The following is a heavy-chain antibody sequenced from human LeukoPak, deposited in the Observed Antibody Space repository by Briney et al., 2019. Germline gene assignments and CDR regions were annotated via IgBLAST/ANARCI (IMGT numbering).Heavy chain of an antibody. V-gene: IGHV3-30*02. CDR3: AKGRSGSYLSYYFDY. D-gene: IGHD1-26*01. Sequence: GGSLRLSCAASGFTFRNYAMSWVRQAPGKGLEWVAFIRYDGSNKYYADSVKGRFTISRDNSKNTLYLQMNSLRAEDTAVYYCAKGRSGSYLSYYFDYWGQGTLVTVSS. J-gene: IGHJ4*02. CDR1: GFTFRNYA. CDR2: IRYDGSNK.